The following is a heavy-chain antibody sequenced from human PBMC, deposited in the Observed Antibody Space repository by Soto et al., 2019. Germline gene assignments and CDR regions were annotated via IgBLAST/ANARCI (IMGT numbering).Heavy chain of an antibody. CDR2: IYYTGST. V-gene: IGHV4-59*01. CDR3: AREPRYCSGGSCYPNYHYYGMDV. CDR1: GGSISSYY. Sequence: SETLSLTCTISGGSISSYYWSWIRQPPGKGLEWIGYIYYTGSTNYNPSLKSRVTISVDTSEKEFSLKLTSVTAADTAVYYCAREPRYCSGGSCYPNYHYYGMDVWGKGTTVTVSS. J-gene: IGHJ6*04. D-gene: IGHD2-15*01.